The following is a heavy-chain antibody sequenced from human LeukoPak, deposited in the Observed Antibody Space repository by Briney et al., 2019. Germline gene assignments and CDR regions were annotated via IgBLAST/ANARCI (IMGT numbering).Heavy chain of an antibody. V-gene: IGHV3-33*06. D-gene: IGHD3-22*01. J-gene: IGHJ4*02. CDR2: IWYDGSNK. Sequence: PGRSLRLSCAASGFTFSSYGMHWVRQAPGKGLEWVAIIWYDGSNKYYADSVKGRFTISRDNSKNTLYLQMNSLRAEDTAVYYCAKGSSYYYDSSGYYGSDYWGQGTLVTVSS. CDR1: GFTFSSYG. CDR3: AKGSSYYYDSSGYYGSDY.